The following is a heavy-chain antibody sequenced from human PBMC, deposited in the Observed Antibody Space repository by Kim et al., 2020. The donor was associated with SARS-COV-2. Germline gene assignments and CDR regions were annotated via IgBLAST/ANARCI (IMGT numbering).Heavy chain of an antibody. CDR3: ARYSSSGFPWYFDL. D-gene: IGHD6-13*01. CDR2: IYYSGST. J-gene: IGHJ2*01. CDR1: GGSISSYY. Sequence: SETLSLTCTVSGGSISSYYWSWIRQPPGKGLEWIGYIYYSGSTNYNPSLKSRVTISVDTSKNQFSLKLSSVTAADTAVYYCARYSSSGFPWYFDLWGRGTLVTVSS. V-gene: IGHV4-59*08.